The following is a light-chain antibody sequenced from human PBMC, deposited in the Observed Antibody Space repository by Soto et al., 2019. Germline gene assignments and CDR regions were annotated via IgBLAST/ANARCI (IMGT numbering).Light chain of an antibody. CDR1: SSNIGSYT. CDR2: SDT. Sequence: QSVLTQTPSASGTPGPRVTISCSGSSSNIGSYTVNWYHHLPGTAPKLLIYSDTQRPSGVPDRFSGSKSGTSASLAISGLQSADEADYYCAAWDDSLNGVVFGGGTQLTVL. J-gene: IGLJ2*01. V-gene: IGLV1-44*01. CDR3: AAWDDSLNGVV.